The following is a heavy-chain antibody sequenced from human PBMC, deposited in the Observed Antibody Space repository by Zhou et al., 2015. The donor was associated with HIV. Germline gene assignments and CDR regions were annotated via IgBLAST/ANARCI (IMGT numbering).Heavy chain of an antibody. Sequence: QVQLVQSGAEVKKPGSSVKVSCKASGGTFSSYTISWVRQAPGQGLEWMGRIIPILGIANYAQKFQGRVTITADKSTSTAYMELSSLRSEDTAVYYCARDANDYGDYYFDYWGQGTLVTVSS. CDR2: IIPILGIA. CDR1: GGTFSSYT. D-gene: IGHD4-17*01. CDR3: ARDANDYGDYYFDY. V-gene: IGHV1-69*08. J-gene: IGHJ4*02.